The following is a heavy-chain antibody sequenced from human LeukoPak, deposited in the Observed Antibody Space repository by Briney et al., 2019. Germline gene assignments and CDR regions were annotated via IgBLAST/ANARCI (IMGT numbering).Heavy chain of an antibody. D-gene: IGHD2-2*01. CDR3: ARLHTKGDIVVVPAAIFYY. Sequence: GASVKVSCKASGYTFTSYAMNWVRQAPGQGLEWMGWINTNTGNPTYAQGFTGRFAFSLDTSVSTAYLQISSLKAEDTAVYYCARLHTKGDIVVVPAAIFYYWGQGTLVTVSS. V-gene: IGHV7-4-1*02. CDR2: INTNTGNP. J-gene: IGHJ4*02. CDR1: GYTFTSYA.